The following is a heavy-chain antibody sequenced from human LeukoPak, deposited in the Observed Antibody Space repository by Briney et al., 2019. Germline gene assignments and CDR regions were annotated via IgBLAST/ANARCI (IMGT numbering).Heavy chain of an antibody. D-gene: IGHD3-22*01. CDR2: IYPGDSDT. V-gene: IGHV5-51*01. J-gene: IGHJ4*02. CDR1: GYSFTSYW. CDR3: ARPVKDYYDSSGYYYYFDY. Sequence: GESLKISCKGSGYSFTSYWIGWVRQVPGKGLEWMGIIYPGDSDTRYSPSFQGQVTISADKSISTAYLQWSSLKASDTAMYYCARPVKDYYDSSGYYYYFDYWGQGTLVTVSS.